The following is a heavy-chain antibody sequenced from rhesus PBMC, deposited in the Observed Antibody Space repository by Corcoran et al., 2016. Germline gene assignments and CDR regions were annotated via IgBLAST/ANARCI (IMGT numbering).Heavy chain of an antibody. D-gene: IGHD6-31*01. J-gene: IGHJ3*01. CDR2: IYGSGSST. Sequence: QLQLQESGPGLVKPSETLSVTCAVSGGSISSSYWSGIRQAPGKGLEWIGYIYGSGSSTNYNPSLKSRVTLSVDTSKNQLSLKLSSVTTADTAVYYCARGTVAAGNAFDFWGQGLRVTVSS. CDR1: GGSISSSY. V-gene: IGHV4-169*01. CDR3: ARGTVAAGNAFDF.